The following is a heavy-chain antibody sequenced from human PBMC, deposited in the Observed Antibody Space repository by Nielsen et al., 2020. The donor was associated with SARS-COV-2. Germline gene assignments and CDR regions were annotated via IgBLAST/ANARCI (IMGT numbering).Heavy chain of an antibody. CDR2: MNPNSGNT. J-gene: IGHJ4*02. V-gene: IGHV1-8*02. CDR1: GYTFTSYY. CDR3: ARGSGRIDY. D-gene: IGHD3-10*01. Sequence: ASVKVSCKASGYTFTSYYMHWVRQAPGQGLEWMGWMNPNSGNTGYAQKFQGRVTMTRNTSISTAYMELSSLRSEDTAVYYCARGSGRIDYWGQGTLVTVSS.